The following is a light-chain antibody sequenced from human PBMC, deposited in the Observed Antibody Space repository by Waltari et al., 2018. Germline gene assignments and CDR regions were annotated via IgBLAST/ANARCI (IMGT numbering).Light chain of an antibody. CDR1: KIGTKS. J-gene: IGLJ1*01. CDR2: SDR. V-gene: IGLV3-21*01. Sequence: SYVLTQPPSVSVAPGETAGITCGGSKIGTKSVHWYQQKPGQAPVLVIYSDRDRPSGIPERFSGSNSGNTATLTISRVEAGDEADYYCQVWEISSEHYVFGSGTKVTVL. CDR3: QVWEISSEHYV.